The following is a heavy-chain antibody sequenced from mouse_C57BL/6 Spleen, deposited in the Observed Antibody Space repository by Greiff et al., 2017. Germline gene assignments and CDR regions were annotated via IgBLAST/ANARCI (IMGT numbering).Heavy chain of an antibody. CDR2: FYPGSGST. V-gene: IGHV1-62-2*01. D-gene: IGHD1-1*01. Sequence: VMLVESGAELVKPGASVKLSCKASGYTFTEYSIHWVKQRSGQGLEWIGWFYPGSGSTKYNEKFKDKATLTADKSSSTVYMELSRLTSEDSAVYFCARSEEGDCYSYAMEYWGQGTSVTVSS. J-gene: IGHJ4*01. CDR3: ARSEEGDCYSYAMEY. CDR1: GYTFTEYS.